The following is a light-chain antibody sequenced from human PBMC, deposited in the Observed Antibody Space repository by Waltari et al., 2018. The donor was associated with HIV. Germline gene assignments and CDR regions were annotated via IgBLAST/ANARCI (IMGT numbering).Light chain of an antibody. Sequence: QSPLTQPASVSGNPGQSFPIPCTGTNIDVGNYNILSWYQQHPGKAPKLLIYDVSKRPSGVSSRFSGSKSGYWASLTISGLLAEDESYYFCLTYVSDSGTWKFGGGTYLTV. CDR2: DVS. CDR1: NIDVGNYNI. CDR3: LTYVSDSGTWK. J-gene: IGLJ3*02. V-gene: IGLV2-23*02.